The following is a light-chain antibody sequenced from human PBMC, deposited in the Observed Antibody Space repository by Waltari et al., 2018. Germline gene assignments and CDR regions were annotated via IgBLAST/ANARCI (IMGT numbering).Light chain of an antibody. CDR1: QRVLYSSNNRNY. J-gene: IGKJ2*01. CDR3: QQYYSTPPHT. CDR2: WAA. Sequence: DIVMTQSPDSLAVSLGERATINCKSSQRVLYSSNNRNYLAWYQRKPGQPPKLLIYWAASRESGVPDRCSGSGSWTDFTLTISSLQAEDGAVYYCQQYYSTPPHTFGQGTKLEIK. V-gene: IGKV4-1*01.